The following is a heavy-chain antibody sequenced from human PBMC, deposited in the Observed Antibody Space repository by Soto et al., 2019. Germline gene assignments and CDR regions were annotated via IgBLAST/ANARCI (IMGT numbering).Heavy chain of an antibody. CDR3: ARAPGAGVLRFLEWLPQNYYGMDV. Sequence: GGSLRLSCAASGFTFSSYAMSWVRQAPGKGLEWVSAICGSGGSTYYAVSVKGRFTISRDNSKNTLYLQMNSLRVEDTAVYYCARAPGAGVLRFLEWLPQNYYGMDVWGQGTTVTVSS. D-gene: IGHD3-3*01. CDR1: GFTFSSYA. CDR2: ICGSGGST. V-gene: IGHV3-23*01. J-gene: IGHJ6*02.